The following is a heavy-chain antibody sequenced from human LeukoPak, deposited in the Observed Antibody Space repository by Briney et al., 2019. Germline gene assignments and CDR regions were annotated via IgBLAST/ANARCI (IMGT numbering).Heavy chain of an antibody. V-gene: IGHV3-30-3*01. Sequence: PGGSLRLSCAASGFTFSSYAMHWVRQAPGKGLEWVAVISYDGSNKYYADSVKGRFTISRDNSKNTLYLQMNSLRAEDTAVYYCARGQGLDIVAMGYWGQGTLVTVSS. CDR2: ISYDGSNK. CDR1: GFTFSSYA. D-gene: IGHD2-15*01. CDR3: ARGQGLDIVAMGY. J-gene: IGHJ4*02.